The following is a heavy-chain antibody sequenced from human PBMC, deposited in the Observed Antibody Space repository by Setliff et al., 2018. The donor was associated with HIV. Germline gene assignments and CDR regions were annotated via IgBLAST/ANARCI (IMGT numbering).Heavy chain of an antibody. Sequence: SETLSLTCTVADGPISTGSYYWSWVRQPAGRGLEWIGRIYTSGSTNYNPSLKSRVTMSVDTSKNQFSLNLTSVTAADTAVYYCARGRFVGFDYWGQGTLVTAPQ. D-gene: IGHD3-16*02. J-gene: IGHJ4*02. CDR3: ARGRFVGFDY. CDR1: DGPISTGSYY. V-gene: IGHV4-61*02. CDR2: IYTSGST.